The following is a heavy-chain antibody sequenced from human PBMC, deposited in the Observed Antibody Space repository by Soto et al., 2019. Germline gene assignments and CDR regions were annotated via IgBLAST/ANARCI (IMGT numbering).Heavy chain of an antibody. J-gene: IGHJ4*02. CDR1: TFTFSNHW. Sequence: GGSLRLSCAASTFTFSNHWMSWVRQAPGKGLEWVANINQGGSAKYYLDSVKGRFTISRDNAKNSLDLQMNSLRAEDTAVYYCARIYCSTTSCYIDGWGQGTLVTVSS. D-gene: IGHD2-2*02. CDR3: ARIYCSTTSCYIDG. CDR2: INQGGSAK. V-gene: IGHV3-7*01.